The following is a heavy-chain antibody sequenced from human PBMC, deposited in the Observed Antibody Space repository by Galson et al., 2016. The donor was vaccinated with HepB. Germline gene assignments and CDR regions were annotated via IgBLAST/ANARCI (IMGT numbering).Heavy chain of an antibody. Sequence: SVKVSCKASGDTFTGYYIHWVRQAPGQGLEWMAWLSANSGATNYAQKFQGWVTMTRDTSISTAYMELTSLTSDATAIYYCATSTGYRSGWGAFDTWGQGTMVTVSS. V-gene: IGHV1-2*04. CDR3: ATSTGYRSGWGAFDT. CDR2: LSANSGAT. D-gene: IGHD6-25*01. CDR1: GDTFTGYY. J-gene: IGHJ3*02.